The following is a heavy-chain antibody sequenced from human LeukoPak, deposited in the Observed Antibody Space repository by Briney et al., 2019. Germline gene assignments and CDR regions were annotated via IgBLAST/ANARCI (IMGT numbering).Heavy chain of an antibody. J-gene: IGHJ4*02. D-gene: IGHD2-15*01. CDR3: ARGWGYSIPFDY. V-gene: IGHV4-39*07. CDR1: GGSISSSSYY. CDR2: IYYSGST. Sequence: SETLSLTCTVSGGSISSSSYYWGWIRQPPGKGLEWIGSIYYSGSTYYNPSLKSRVTISVDTSKNQFSLKLSPVTAADTAVYYCARGWGYSIPFDYWGQGTLVTVSS.